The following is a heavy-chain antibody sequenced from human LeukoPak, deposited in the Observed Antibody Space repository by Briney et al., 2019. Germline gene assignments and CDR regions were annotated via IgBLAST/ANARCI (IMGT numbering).Heavy chain of an antibody. CDR2: IIPIFGTA. J-gene: IGHJ6*04. Sequence: GSSVKVSCKASGGTFSSYAISWVRQAPGQRLEWMGGIIPIFGTANYAQKFQGRVTITADKSTSTAYMELSSLRSEDTAVYYCARGFYEPRRYYYYGMDVWGKGTTVTVSS. CDR1: GGTFSSYA. CDR3: ARGFYEPRRYYYYGMDV. V-gene: IGHV1-69*06. D-gene: IGHD5/OR15-5a*01.